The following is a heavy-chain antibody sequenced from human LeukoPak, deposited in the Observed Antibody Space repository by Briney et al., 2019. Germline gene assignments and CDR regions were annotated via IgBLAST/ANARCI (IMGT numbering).Heavy chain of an antibody. D-gene: IGHD2-2*01. Sequence: SEILSLTCTVSGGSISSYYWSWIRQPPGKGLEWIGYIYYSGSTNYNPSLKSRVTISVDTSKNQFSLKLSSVTAADTAVYYCARDKAVVPHYLGFDPWGQGTLVTVSS. V-gene: IGHV4-59*01. J-gene: IGHJ5*02. CDR3: ARDKAVVPHYLGFDP. CDR2: IYYSGST. CDR1: GGSISSYY.